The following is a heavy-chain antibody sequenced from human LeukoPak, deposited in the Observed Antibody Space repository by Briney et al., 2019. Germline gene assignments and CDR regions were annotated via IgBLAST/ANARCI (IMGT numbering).Heavy chain of an antibody. Sequence: SVKVTCKASGGTFSSYAISWVRQAPGQGLEWMGGIIPIFGTANYAQKFQGRVTITADESTSTAYMELSSLRSEDTAVYYCARGGDRSGWRGGYFDYWGQGTLVTVSS. J-gene: IGHJ4*02. CDR1: GGTFSSYA. CDR2: IIPIFGTA. V-gene: IGHV1-69*13. CDR3: ARGGDRSGWRGGYFDY. D-gene: IGHD6-19*01.